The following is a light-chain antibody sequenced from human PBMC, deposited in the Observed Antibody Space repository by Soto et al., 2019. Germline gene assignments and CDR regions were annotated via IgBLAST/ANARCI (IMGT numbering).Light chain of an antibody. CDR3: QQYGYSPIT. Sequence: EIVMTQAPATLSVSPGERATVSCRSCQSVSSNYLAWYQQKPGQAPRLLIYGASSRATGIPDKFSGRGSGTDFTLTIDGLEPEDFAVYYCQQYGYSPITFGQGTRLEIK. CDR1: QSVSSNY. J-gene: IGKJ5*01. V-gene: IGKV3-20*01. CDR2: GAS.